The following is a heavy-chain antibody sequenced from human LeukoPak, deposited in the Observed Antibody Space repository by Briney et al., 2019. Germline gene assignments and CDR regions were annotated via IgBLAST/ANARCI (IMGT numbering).Heavy chain of an antibody. V-gene: IGHV4-59*08. CDR2: IYYSGST. CDR3: ARLITMVRGALDY. D-gene: IGHD3-10*01. CDR1: GGSMRSYY. J-gene: IGHJ4*02. Sequence: SETLSLTCTVSGGSMRSYYWSWIRQPPGKGLEWIGYIYYSGSTNYNPSLKSRVTISVDTSKNQFSLKLSSVTAADTAVYYCARLITMVRGALDYWGQGTLVTGSS.